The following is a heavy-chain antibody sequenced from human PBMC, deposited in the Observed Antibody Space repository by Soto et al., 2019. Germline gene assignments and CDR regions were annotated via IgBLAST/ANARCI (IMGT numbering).Heavy chain of an antibody. J-gene: IGHJ4*02. CDR1: GFTFSSYG. Sequence: GGSLRLSCAASGFTFSSYGMHWVRQAPGKGLEWVAFISYDGSNKYYADSVKGRFTISRDNSKNTLYLQMNSLRAEDTAVYYCAKNYYHDSSGYDYWGQGTLVTVSS. CDR2: ISYDGSNK. D-gene: IGHD3-22*01. V-gene: IGHV3-30*18. CDR3: AKNYYHDSSGYDY.